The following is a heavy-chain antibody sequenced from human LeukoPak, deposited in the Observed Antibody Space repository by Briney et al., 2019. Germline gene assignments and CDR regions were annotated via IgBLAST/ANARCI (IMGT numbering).Heavy chain of an antibody. CDR1: GGSISSYY. Sequence: SETLSLTCTVSGGSISSYYWSWIRQPPGKGLEWIGYIYYSGSTYYNPSLKSRVTISVDTSKNQFSLKLSSVTAADTAVYYCASTDYYGSGSYYLGAFDPWGQGTLVTVSS. CDR3: ASTDYYGSGSYYLGAFDP. D-gene: IGHD3-10*01. V-gene: IGHV4-59*08. CDR2: IYYSGST. J-gene: IGHJ5*02.